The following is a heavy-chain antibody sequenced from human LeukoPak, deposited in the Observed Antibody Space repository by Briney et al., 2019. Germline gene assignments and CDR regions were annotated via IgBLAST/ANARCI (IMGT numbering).Heavy chain of an antibody. CDR1: GFTFSRHG. J-gene: IGHJ4*02. Sequence: HSGGSLRLSCAPSGFTFSRHGMHWVRQAPGKGLEWVAIISNDGSRKYYGHSVEGRFTISRDNSKNTLYLQMDSLRAEDTAVYYCARDLYGDYECDYWGQGTLVTVSS. CDR3: ARDLYGDYECDY. D-gene: IGHD4-17*01. CDR2: ISNDGSRK. V-gene: IGHV3-30*03.